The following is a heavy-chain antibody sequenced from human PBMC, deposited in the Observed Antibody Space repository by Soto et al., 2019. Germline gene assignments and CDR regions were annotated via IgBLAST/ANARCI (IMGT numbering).Heavy chain of an antibody. Sequence: SETQSLTCTVSGGAISSGDYYWNWIRQPPGKGLEWIGHIYYSGSTYYNPSLKSRVTISVDTSKNQFSLKLSSVTAADTAVYYCARHEAPSGWYFDYWGQGTLVTVSS. CDR2: IYYSGST. D-gene: IGHD6-19*01. V-gene: IGHV4-39*01. CDR1: GGAISSGDYY. CDR3: ARHEAPSGWYFDY. J-gene: IGHJ4*02.